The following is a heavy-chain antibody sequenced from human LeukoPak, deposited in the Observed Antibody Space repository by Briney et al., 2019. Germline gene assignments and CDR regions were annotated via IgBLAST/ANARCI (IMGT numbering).Heavy chain of an antibody. J-gene: IGHJ4*02. D-gene: IGHD5-24*01. CDR2: INPNSGGT. CDR1: GYTFTGYY. CDR3: ARVGRLSATPPHY. V-gene: IGHV1-2*02. Sequence: GASLRDSSKASGYTFTGYYMYWVRQTPGQGLERMGWINPNSGGTNYAQKFQGRVTMTRDTSISTAYMELSRLRSDDTAVYYCARVGRLSATPPHYWGQGTLVTVSS.